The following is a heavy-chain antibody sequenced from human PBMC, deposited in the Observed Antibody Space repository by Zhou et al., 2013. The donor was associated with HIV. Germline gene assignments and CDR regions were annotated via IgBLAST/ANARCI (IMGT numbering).Heavy chain of an antibody. D-gene: IGHD3-16*02. CDR1: GYTFTSYG. J-gene: IGHJ4*02. CDR3: AGLRLGEFSLAY. CDR2: LNPNTGGT. Sequence: QVQLVQSGAEVKKPGASVKVSCKASGYTFTSYGIVWVRQAPGQGLEWMGWLNPNTGGTRYAQNFQGRVTMTRDTSITTVYMELNSLRPDDTAVYYCAGLRLGEFSLAYWGQGTLVTVSS. V-gene: IGHV1-2*02.